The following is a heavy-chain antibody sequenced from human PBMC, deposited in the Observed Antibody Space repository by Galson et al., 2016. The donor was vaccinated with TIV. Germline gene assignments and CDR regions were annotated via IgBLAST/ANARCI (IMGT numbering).Heavy chain of an antibody. CDR3: ARAPISIFGLATSYYFDS. D-gene: IGHD3-3*01. J-gene: IGHJ4*02. V-gene: IGHV2-70*17. Sequence: PALVKPTQTLTLTCTSSGFSLSTYGMSVGWIRQPPGKALEWLARIDWDDDKFYNSSLKTRLTISKDISRNQVVLTMTNMDPVDTATYYCARAPISIFGLATSYYFDSWGQGTLVTVSS. CDR1: GFSLSTYGMS. CDR2: IDWDDDK.